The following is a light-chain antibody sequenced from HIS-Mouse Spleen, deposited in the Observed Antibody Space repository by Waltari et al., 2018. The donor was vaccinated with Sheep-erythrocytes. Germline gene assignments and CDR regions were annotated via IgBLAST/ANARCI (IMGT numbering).Light chain of an antibody. CDR3: CSYAGSSTWV. CDR1: SRYVGSYNL. CDR2: EGS. J-gene: IGLJ3*02. V-gene: IGLV2-23*01. Sequence: QSALTQPASVSASPGQSTTTSCTGTSRYVGSYNLVSWYQQHPGKAPKLMIYEGSKRPSGVSNRFSGSKSGNTASLTISGLQAEDEADYYCCSYAGSSTWVFGGGTKLTVL.